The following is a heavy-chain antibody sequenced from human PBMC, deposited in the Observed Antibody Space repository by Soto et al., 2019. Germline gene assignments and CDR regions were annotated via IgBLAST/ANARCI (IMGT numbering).Heavy chain of an antibody. Sequence: QVQLQESGPGLVKPSETLSLTCTVSGGSISSYYWSWIRQSPGKGLEWIGYIYYSGSTKYNPSLTGPVTISVDPYKYQFSLKMSSVTAADTAVYYCARGRGDTAMAWYYWGQGTLVTVSS. D-gene: IGHD5-18*01. J-gene: IGHJ4*02. CDR2: IYYSGST. V-gene: IGHV4-59*01. CDR1: GGSISSYY. CDR3: ARGRGDTAMAWYY.